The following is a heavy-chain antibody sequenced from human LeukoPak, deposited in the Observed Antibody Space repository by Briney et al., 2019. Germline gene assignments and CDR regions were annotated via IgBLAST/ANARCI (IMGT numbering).Heavy chain of an antibody. CDR3: AREGDSSADGFDI. J-gene: IGHJ3*02. CDR1: GFPFNGYY. V-gene: IGHV1-2*02. CDR2: INPNSGDA. Sequence: ASVKVSSKASGFPFNGYYMHWVRQAPGQGLEWMGWINPNSGDANYAQKFQGRVTMTRDTSISTAYMELRRLRSDDTAVYHCAREGDSSADGFDIWGQGTMVTVSS. D-gene: IGHD3-22*01.